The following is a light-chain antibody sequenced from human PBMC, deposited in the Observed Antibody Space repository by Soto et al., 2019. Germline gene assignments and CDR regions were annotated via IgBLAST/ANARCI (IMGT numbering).Light chain of an antibody. Sequence: DIQMTQSPSTLSASVGDRVTITCRASQSISNYLNWYQQKPGRAPKLLIFGSSILQTGVPSRFSGSGSGTGFTLTITTLQPEDFATYYCQQSSSTPLTFGGGTKVDNK. V-gene: IGKV1-39*01. J-gene: IGKJ4*01. CDR2: GSS. CDR1: QSISNY. CDR3: QQSSSTPLT.